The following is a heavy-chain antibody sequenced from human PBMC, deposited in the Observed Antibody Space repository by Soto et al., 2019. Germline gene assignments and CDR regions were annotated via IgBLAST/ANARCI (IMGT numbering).Heavy chain of an antibody. D-gene: IGHD6-6*01. V-gene: IGHV3-23*01. CDR1: GFIFRAHG. CDR2: ISGSVGST. CDR3: AKDRTIASRTFDS. Sequence: EVQLLESGGGFVQPGGSLRLSCPASGFIFRAHGLPWVRQAPGKGREWVASISGSVGSTFYADPVKGRFTISRDNYLNTLDLQLNSLRAEDTAVYDCAKDRTIASRTFDSWGQGALVTVSS. J-gene: IGHJ4*02.